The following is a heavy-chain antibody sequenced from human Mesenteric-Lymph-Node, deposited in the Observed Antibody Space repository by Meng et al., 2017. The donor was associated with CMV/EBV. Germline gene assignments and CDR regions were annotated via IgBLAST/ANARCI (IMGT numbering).Heavy chain of an antibody. J-gene: IGHJ4*02. V-gene: IGHV5-51*01. Sequence: SCKASGYSFNIYWIGWVRQMPGKGLEWMGIIYPGDSSTKYNPSFQGQVTISADKSISTVYLEWTSLEASDSAMYYCGRRYCTGTGCYAPLDYWGQGTLVTVSS. CDR3: GRRYCTGTGCYAPLDY. CDR1: GYSFNIYW. D-gene: IGHD2-2*01. CDR2: IYPGDSST.